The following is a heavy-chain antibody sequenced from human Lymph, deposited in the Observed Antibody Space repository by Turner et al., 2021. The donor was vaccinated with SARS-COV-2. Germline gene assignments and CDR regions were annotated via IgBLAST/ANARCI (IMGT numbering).Heavy chain of an antibody. J-gene: IGHJ4*02. CDR3: ARDGAVGATTGLDY. CDR1: GFTFSSFC. Sequence: QVQLVESGGGVVQPGRSLRLSCAASGFTFSSFCIPWVRQAPGKGLQWVAVIWYDASNKYYADSVKGRFTISRDNSKNTVYLQMNSLIAEDTAVYYCARDGAVGATTGLDYWGQGTLVTVSS. V-gene: IGHV3-33*01. CDR2: IWYDASNK. D-gene: IGHD1-26*01.